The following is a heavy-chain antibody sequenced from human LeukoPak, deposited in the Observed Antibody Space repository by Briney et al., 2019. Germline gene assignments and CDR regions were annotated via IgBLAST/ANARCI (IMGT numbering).Heavy chain of an antibody. V-gene: IGHV1-18*04. CDR2: ISTYSGNT. J-gene: IGHJ4*02. D-gene: IGHD6-6*01. CDR3: AKGRRSSFFDY. Sequence: ASVKVSCKASGYTFDGYYMHWVRQAPGQGLEWMGWISTYSGNTNYAQNLQGRVTMTTDTSTSTAYMELRSLRSDDTAVYYCAKGRRSSFFDYWGQGTLVTVSS. CDR1: GYTFDGYY.